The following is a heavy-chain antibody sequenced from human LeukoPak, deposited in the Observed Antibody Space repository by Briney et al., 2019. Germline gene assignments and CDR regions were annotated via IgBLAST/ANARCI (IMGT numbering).Heavy chain of an antibody. Sequence: GGSLRLSCAASGFTFSSYAMSWVRQAPGKGLEWVSAISGSGGSTYYADSVKGRFTISRDNSKNTLYLQMNSLRAEDTAVYYCAKDWQYSSSWEKFDAFDIWGQGTMVTVSS. CDR2: ISGSGGST. D-gene: IGHD6-13*01. CDR3: AKDWQYSSSWEKFDAFDI. J-gene: IGHJ3*02. CDR1: GFTFSSYA. V-gene: IGHV3-23*01.